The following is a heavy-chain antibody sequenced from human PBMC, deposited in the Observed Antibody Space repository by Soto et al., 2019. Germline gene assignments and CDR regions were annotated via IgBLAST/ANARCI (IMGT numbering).Heavy chain of an antibody. J-gene: IGHJ4*02. CDR2: TSCDGNNK. Sequence: QVQLVESGGGVVQPGRSLRLSCAASGLTFSAYAMHWVRQAPGKGLEWVAITSCDGNNKDYPDSVKGRFTISRDNSESTLYLQMNSLRIDDTAVYYCATTRDCCSTNGYREFDYWGQGTLVTVSS. CDR3: ATTRDCCSTNGYREFDY. D-gene: IGHD2-2*01. V-gene: IGHV3-30-3*01. CDR1: GLTFSAYA.